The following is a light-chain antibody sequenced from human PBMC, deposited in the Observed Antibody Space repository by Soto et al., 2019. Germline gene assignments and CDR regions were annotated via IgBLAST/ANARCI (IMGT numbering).Light chain of an antibody. J-gene: IGKJ3*01. Sequence: DIVMTQSPESLAVSLGERATINCKSSQSVLYSSKNKNYLAWYQQKPGQPPNLLIYCASTRESGVPDRFSGSGSGTDFTLTISSLQAEDVAVYYCQQYYTTPFTFGPGTKVDIE. CDR2: CAS. CDR3: QQYYTTPFT. CDR1: QSVLYSSKNKNY. V-gene: IGKV4-1*01.